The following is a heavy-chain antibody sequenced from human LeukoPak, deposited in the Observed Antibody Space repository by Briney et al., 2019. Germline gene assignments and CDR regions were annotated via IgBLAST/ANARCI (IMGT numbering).Heavy chain of an antibody. CDR2: IYYSGST. V-gene: IGHV4-59*12. J-gene: IGHJ4*02. D-gene: IGHD2-2*02. CDR1: GGSISSYY. Sequence: SETLSLTCTVSGGSISSYYWSWIRQPPGKGLEWIGYIYYSGSTNYNPSLKSRVTISVDTSKNQFSLKLSSVTAADTAVYYCARDSGGCSSTSCYNDHYFDYWGQGTLVTVSS. CDR3: ARDSGGCSSTSCYNDHYFDY.